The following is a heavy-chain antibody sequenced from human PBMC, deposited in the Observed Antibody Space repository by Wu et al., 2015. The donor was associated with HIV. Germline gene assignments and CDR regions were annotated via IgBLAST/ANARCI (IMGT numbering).Heavy chain of an antibody. CDR1: GGTFSSYA. D-gene: IGHD5-18*01. CDR3: AKGGYSYGLKHYFDY. V-gene: IGHV1-69*05. J-gene: IGHJ4*02. CDR2: IIPIFGTA. Sequence: QVQLVQSGAEVKKPGSSVKVSCKASGGTFSSYAISWVRQAPGQGLEWMGRIIPIFGTANYAQKFQGRVTMTTDPSTTTAYMELRSLRSDDTAVYYCAKGGYSYGLKHYFDYWGQGTLVNVSS.